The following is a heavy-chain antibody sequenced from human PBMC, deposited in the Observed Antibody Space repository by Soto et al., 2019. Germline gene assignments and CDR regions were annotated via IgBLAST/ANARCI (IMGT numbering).Heavy chain of an antibody. D-gene: IGHD2-8*01. J-gene: IGHJ6*02. Sequence: SETLSLTCTVSGGSISSYYWSWIRQPPGKGLEWIGYIYYSGSTNYNPSLKSRVTISVDTSKNQFSLKLSSVTAADTAVYYCGIDLSLGCMVFWCQGTTVTVSS. CDR2: IYYSGST. V-gene: IGHV4-59*01. CDR3: GIDLSLGCMVF. CDR1: GGSISSYY.